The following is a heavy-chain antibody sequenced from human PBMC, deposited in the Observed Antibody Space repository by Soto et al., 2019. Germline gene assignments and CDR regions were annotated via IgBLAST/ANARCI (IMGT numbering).Heavy chain of an antibody. CDR1: GFTFGDYA. D-gene: IGHD1-7*01. V-gene: IGHV3-49*03. CDR3: TREAIDWNYGTFDP. CDR2: IRSKAYGGTT. Sequence: GGSLRLSCTASGFTFGDYAMSWFRQAPGKGLEWVGFIRSKAYGGTTEYAASVKGRFTISRDDSKSIAYLQMNSLKTEDTAVYYCTREAIDWNYGTFDPWGQGTLVTVSS. J-gene: IGHJ5*02.